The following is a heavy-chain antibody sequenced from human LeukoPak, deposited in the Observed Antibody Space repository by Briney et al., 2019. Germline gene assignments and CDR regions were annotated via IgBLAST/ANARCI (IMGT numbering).Heavy chain of an antibody. J-gene: IGHJ4*02. CDR1: GGSISSGGYY. Sequence: SQTLSLTCTVSGGSISSGGYYWSWIRQHPGKVLEWIGYIYYSGSTYYNPSLKSRVTISVDTSKNQFSLKLSSVTAADTAVYYCARGEGYYGANFDYWGQGTLVTVSS. V-gene: IGHV4-31*03. CDR2: IYYSGST. CDR3: ARGEGYYGANFDY. D-gene: IGHD3-10*01.